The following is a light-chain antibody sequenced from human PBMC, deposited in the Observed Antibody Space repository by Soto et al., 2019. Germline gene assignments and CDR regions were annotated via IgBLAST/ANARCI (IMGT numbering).Light chain of an antibody. Sequence: QSALTQPASVSGSPGQSITISCTGTSSDIGDSNFVSWYQQHPGKAPKLIIFEVSTRPSGVSNRFSGSKSGNTASLTISGLQAEDEADYYCSSYTSSSTPYVFGTGTKVTVL. CDR2: EVS. CDR1: SSDIGDSNF. CDR3: SSYTSSSTPYV. J-gene: IGLJ1*01. V-gene: IGLV2-14*01.